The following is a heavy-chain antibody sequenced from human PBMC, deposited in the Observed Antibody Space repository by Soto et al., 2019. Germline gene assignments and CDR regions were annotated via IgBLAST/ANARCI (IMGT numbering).Heavy chain of an antibody. D-gene: IGHD2-15*01. CDR3: ALRLYCSGGNCYAGGFYY. Sequence: SGPTLVNPTQTLTLTCTFSGFSITTSGMCVSWIRQPPGKALEWLALIYWDDDKRYSPSLKSRLTITKDTSKNQVVLTMTNMDPVDTATYYCALRLYCSGGNCYAGGFYYWGQCTLVTVPQ. CDR1: GFSITTSGMC. J-gene: IGHJ4*02. CDR2: IYWDDDK. V-gene: IGHV2-5*08.